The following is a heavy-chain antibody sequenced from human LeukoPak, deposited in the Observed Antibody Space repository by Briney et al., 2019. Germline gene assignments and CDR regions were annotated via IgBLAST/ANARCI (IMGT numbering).Heavy chain of an antibody. Sequence: RASVKVSCKASGYTFTGYYMHWVRQAPGQGLEWMGWINPNSGGTNYAQKFQGRVTMTRDTSISTAYMELSRLRSDDTAVYYCARDGGSGSYNWFDPWGQGTLVTVSS. CDR3: ARDGGSGSYNWFDP. V-gene: IGHV1-2*02. CDR1: GYTFTGYY. J-gene: IGHJ5*02. D-gene: IGHD3-10*01. CDR2: INPNSGGT.